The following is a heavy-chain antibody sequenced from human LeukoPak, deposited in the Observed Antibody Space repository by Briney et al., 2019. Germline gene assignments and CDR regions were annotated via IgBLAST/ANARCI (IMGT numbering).Heavy chain of an antibody. CDR3: ARQNVDTAMIIDY. V-gene: IGHV4-39*01. CDR2: AFYTGSN. Sequence: PSETLSLTCSVSGGSVSNTNYYWGWIRQPPGKGLEWIGSAFYTGSNYYNPSLKSRVTISVDTSKNRFSLGLSSVTAADTAVYGCARQNVDTAMIIDYWGQGILVTVSS. CDR1: GGSVSNTNYY. J-gene: IGHJ4*02. D-gene: IGHD5-18*01.